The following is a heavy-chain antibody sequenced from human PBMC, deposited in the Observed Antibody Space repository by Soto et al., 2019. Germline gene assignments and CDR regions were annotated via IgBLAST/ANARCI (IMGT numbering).Heavy chain of an antibody. CDR3: AREERSDCTNGVCYPLDYYYGMDV. J-gene: IGHJ6*02. CDR1: GFTFSSYD. Sequence: GSLRLSCAASGFTFSSYDMHWVRQATGKGLEWVSAIGTAGDTYYPGSVKGRFTISRENAKNSLYLQMNSLRAEDTAVYYCAREERSDCTNGVCYPLDYYYGMDVWGQGTTVTVSS. D-gene: IGHD2-8*01. V-gene: IGHV3-13*01. CDR2: IGTAGDT.